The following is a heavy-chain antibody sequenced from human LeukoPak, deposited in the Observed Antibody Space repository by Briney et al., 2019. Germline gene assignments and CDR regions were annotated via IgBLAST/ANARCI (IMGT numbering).Heavy chain of an antibody. CDR1: GFTFSSYG. V-gene: IGHV3-30*18. CDR2: ISYDGSNK. CDR3: AKDPLGQTATPLNWFDP. J-gene: IGHJ5*02. Sequence: TGGSLRLSCAASGFTFSSYGMHWVRQAPGKGLEWVAVISYDGSNKYYADSVKGRFTISRDNSKNTLYLQMNSLRAEDTAVYYCAKDPLGQTATPLNWFDPWGQGTLVTVSS. D-gene: IGHD5-18*01.